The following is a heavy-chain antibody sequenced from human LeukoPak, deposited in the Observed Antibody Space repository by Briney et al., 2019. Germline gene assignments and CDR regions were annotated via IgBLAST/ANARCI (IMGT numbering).Heavy chain of an antibody. CDR3: ARVSSAYYALRPSYFDY. CDR2: ISNYGPI. J-gene: IGHJ4*02. CDR1: GFTSSNYD. Sequence: VGCLRLSCAASGFTSSNYDMNCVRQAPGKRLEWLSYISNYGPIYYADSVKGRFTISRDNAKNSLFLHMNSLRAEDTAVYYCARVSSAYYALRPSYFDYWGQGTLVTVSS. V-gene: IGHV3-69-1*01. D-gene: IGHD3-22*01.